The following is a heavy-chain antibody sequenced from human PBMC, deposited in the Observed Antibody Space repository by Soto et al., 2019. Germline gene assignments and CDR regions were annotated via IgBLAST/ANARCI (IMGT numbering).Heavy chain of an antibody. V-gene: IGHV3-74*01. D-gene: IGHD1-26*01. CDR1: GFAIRDYW. Sequence: EEQLVESGGGSVQPGGSLTLSCAASGFAIRDYWMNWVRQAPGKGLVWVSRIENDGRTVFADSVKGRFTISRDDAKNTLYLQMNSLRAEDSAGFFCVRGPSCGTFDWGPGTLVTVSS. CDR3: VRGPSCGTFD. J-gene: IGHJ4*02. CDR2: IENDGRT.